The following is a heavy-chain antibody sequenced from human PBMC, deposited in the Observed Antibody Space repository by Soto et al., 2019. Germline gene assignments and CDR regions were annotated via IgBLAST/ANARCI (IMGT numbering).Heavy chain of an antibody. CDR2: INHSGST. Sequence: PSETLSLTCAVYGGSFSGYYWSWIRQPPGKGLEWIGEINHSGSTNYNPSLKSRVTISVDTSKNQFSLKLSSVTAADTAVYYCASPRSYSSSWYGYYYYGMDVWGQGTTVTAP. D-gene: IGHD6-13*01. V-gene: IGHV4-34*01. J-gene: IGHJ6*02. CDR1: GGSFSGYY. CDR3: ASPRSYSSSWYGYYYYGMDV.